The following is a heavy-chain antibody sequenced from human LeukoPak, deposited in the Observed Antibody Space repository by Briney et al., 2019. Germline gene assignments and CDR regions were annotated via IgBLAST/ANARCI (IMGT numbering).Heavy chain of an antibody. CDR2: IYTSGST. J-gene: IGHJ3*02. CDR3: ARSGGNSFLLGVYRKKKDAFDI. D-gene: IGHD4-23*01. V-gene: IGHV4-61*02. Sequence: PSQTLSLTCTVSGGSISSGSYYWSWIRQPAGKGLEWIGRIYTSGSTNYNPSLKSRVTISVDTSKNQFSLKLSSVTAADTAVYYCARSGGNSFLLGVYRKKKDAFDIWGQGTMVTVSS. CDR1: GGSISSGSYY.